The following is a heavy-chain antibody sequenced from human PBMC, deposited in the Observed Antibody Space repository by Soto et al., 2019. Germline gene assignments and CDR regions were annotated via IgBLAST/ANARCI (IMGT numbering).Heavy chain of an antibody. CDR2: INPNSGDT. CDR3: ARLRFGFDA. V-gene: IGHV1-2*02. D-gene: IGHD3-10*01. J-gene: IGHJ5*02. Sequence: ASVKVSCKASGYTFTGYYMHWVRQAPGQGLEWMGWINPNSGDTKYAQKFQGRVTITRDTSTSTAYMELSSLRSDDTAIYYCARLRFGFDAWGQGALVTVSS. CDR1: GYTFTGYY.